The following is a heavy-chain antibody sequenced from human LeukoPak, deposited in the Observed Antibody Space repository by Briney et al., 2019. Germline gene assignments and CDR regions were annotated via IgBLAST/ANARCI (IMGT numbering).Heavy chain of an antibody. CDR1: GFTFSSYA. CDR3: AKDRRDNYYGSGSPRTTLYFDY. J-gene: IGHJ4*02. CDR2: ISGSGGST. V-gene: IGHV3-23*01. D-gene: IGHD3-10*01. Sequence: PGGSLRLSCAASGFTFSSYAMSWVRQAPGKGLEWVSAISGSGGSTYYADSVKGRFTISRDNSKNTRYLQMNSLRAEDKAVYYCAKDRRDNYYGSGSPRTTLYFDYWGQGTLVTVSP.